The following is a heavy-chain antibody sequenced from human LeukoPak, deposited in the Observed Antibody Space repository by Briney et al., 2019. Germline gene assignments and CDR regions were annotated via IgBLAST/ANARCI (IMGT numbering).Heavy chain of an antibody. Sequence: SETLSLTCTVSDASISGYYWSWIRQPPGKGLEWIGSIHSSGSTNYNPSLRSRVTISVDTSKNQLSLKLSSVTAADAAVYYCARDLGGIYFDYWGQGTLVTVSS. J-gene: IGHJ4*02. V-gene: IGHV4-59*01. D-gene: IGHD1-26*01. CDR2: IHSSGST. CDR3: ARDLGGIYFDY. CDR1: DASISGYY.